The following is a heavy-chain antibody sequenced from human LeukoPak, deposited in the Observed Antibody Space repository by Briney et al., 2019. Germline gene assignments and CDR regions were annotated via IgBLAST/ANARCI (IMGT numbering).Heavy chain of an antibody. CDR1: DGGLTGYY. J-gene: IGHJ4*02. CDR3: ARGYSTSWTYYFDY. D-gene: IGHD6-13*01. Sequence: PSETLSLTCSVSDGGLTGYYWGWIRQPPGKGLEWIGHIYSASTNYNPSLKRRVTMSVDTSKNHFSLRLNSVTAADTAVYYCARGYSTSWTYYFDYWGQGALVTVSS. V-gene: IGHV4-59*01. CDR2: IYSAST.